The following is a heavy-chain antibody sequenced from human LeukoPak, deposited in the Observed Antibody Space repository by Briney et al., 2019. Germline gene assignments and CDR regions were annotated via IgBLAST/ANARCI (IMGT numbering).Heavy chain of an antibody. CDR1: GFTFSSYA. V-gene: IGHV3-23*01. Sequence: GGSLRLSCAASGFTFSSYAMTWVRQAPGKGLQWVSAISGSGGSTYYADSVKGRFTISRDNSKNTLYLQMNSLRAEDTAVYYCAKVIVGVAAAYDYWGQGTLVTVSS. J-gene: IGHJ4*02. D-gene: IGHD6-13*01. CDR3: AKVIVGVAAAYDY. CDR2: ISGSGGST.